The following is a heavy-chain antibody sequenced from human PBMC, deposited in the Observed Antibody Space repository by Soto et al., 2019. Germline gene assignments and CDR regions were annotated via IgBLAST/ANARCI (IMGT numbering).Heavy chain of an antibody. CDR2: INHSGST. V-gene: IGHV4-34*01. CDR3: ARVMAPWCTTIGCYVSWGGREDY. J-gene: IGHJ4*02. Sequence: QVQLQQWGAGLLKPSETLSLTCAVYGGSFSAYYWSWIRQTPGKGLEWIGEINHSGSTNYNPSLKTRGTISVYTSMSQFSLKLSSVTAADTAVYYCARVMAPWCTTIGCYVSWGGREDYWGQGTLVTVSS. D-gene: IGHD2-8*01. CDR1: GGSFSAYY.